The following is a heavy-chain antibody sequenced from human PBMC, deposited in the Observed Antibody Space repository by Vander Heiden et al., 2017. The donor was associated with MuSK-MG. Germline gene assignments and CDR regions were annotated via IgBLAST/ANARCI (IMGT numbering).Heavy chain of an antibody. CDR3: AKDKVYSPWGWFDP. D-gene: IGHD2-8*01. J-gene: IGHJ5*02. CDR1: GFTFDDYA. V-gene: IGHV3-9*01. Sequence: EVQLVESGGGLVQPGRSLRLSCAASGFTFDDYAMHWVRQAPGKGLEWVSGISWNSGSIGYADSVKGRFTISRDNAKNSLYLQMNSLRAEDTALYYCAKDKVYSPWGWFDPWGQGTLVTVSS. CDR2: ISWNSGSI.